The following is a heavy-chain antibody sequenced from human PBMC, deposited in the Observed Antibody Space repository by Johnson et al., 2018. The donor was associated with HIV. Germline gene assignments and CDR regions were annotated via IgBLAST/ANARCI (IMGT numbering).Heavy chain of an antibody. V-gene: IGHV3-30*19. D-gene: IGHD6-6*01. Sequence: QVQLVESGGGVVQPGRSLRLSCAASGFTFSSYGMHWVRQAPGKGLAWGAVISYDGSYEYYADPVKGRFTISRDNFKNTLYLQMNSLRDEDTAVYCCARPYILLQLVSAFDIWGQGTMVTVSS. J-gene: IGHJ3*02. CDR1: GFTFSSYG. CDR2: ISYDGSYE. CDR3: ARPYILLQLVSAFDI.